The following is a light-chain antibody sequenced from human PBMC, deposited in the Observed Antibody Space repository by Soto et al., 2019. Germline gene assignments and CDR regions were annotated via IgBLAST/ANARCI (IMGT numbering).Light chain of an antibody. V-gene: IGKV3-20*01. Sequence: EIVLTQSPDTLSLSPGERASLSCRASQSVSSSFLAWYQQKPGQAPRLLIYGASSRATGIPDRFSGSGSGTDFTLTISRLEPEDFAVYYCQQYDTSTRTFGQGTKVEIK. CDR3: QQYDTSTRT. J-gene: IGKJ1*01. CDR1: QSVSSSF. CDR2: GAS.